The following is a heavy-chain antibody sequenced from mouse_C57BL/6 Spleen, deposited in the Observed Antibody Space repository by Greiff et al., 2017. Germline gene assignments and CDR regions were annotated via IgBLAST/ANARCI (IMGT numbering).Heavy chain of an antibody. CDR2: IDPENGDT. J-gene: IGHJ4*01. Sequence: EVQLQQSGAELVRPGASVKLSCTASGFNIKDDYMHWVKQRPEQGLEWIGWIDPENGDTEYASKFQGKATITADTSSNTAYLQLSSLTSEDTAVYYCTTSSDYYGSSYYAMDYWGQGTSVTVSS. V-gene: IGHV14-4*01. CDR3: TTSSDYYGSSYYAMDY. D-gene: IGHD1-1*01. CDR1: GFNIKDDY.